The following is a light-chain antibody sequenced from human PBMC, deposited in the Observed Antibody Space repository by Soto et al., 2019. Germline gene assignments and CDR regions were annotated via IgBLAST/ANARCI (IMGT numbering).Light chain of an antibody. CDR1: KVGSKS. Sequence: SYELTQPPSVSVAPGRTAIITCGGSKVGSKSVHWYQQKPGQAPVLVIYYDVDRPSGIPERFSGSNSGDTATLTIASVEAGDEADYYCPVWDGSTHHLVFGGGNKLTVL. V-gene: IGLV3-21*04. J-gene: IGLJ3*02. CDR2: YDV. CDR3: PVWDGSTHHLV.